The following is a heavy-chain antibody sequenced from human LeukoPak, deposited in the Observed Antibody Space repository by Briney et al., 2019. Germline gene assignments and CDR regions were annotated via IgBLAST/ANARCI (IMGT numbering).Heavy chain of an antibody. D-gene: IGHD3-16*02. V-gene: IGHV4-34*01. J-gene: IGHJ3*02. CDR3: AGGDYDYVWGSYRRNAFDI. CDR2: INHSGSA. CDR1: GGSLSGYY. Sequence: SETLSLTCAVYGGSLSGYYWSWIRQPPGKGLEWIGEINHSGSANYNPSLKSRVTISVDTSKNQFSLKLSSMTAADTAVYYCAGGDYDYVWGSYRRNAFDIWGQGTMVTVSS.